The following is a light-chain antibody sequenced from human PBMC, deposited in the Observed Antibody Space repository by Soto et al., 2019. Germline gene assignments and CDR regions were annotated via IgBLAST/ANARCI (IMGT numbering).Light chain of an antibody. J-gene: IGKJ1*01. Sequence: EIVMTQSPATLSVSPGERAPLSCRASQRVSRNLAWYQQKPGQAPRLLIYDASTRATGIPARFSGSGSETEFTLTISSLQSEDYAIYYCQQYNNWPPWTFGQGTKVEIK. CDR1: QRVSRN. CDR2: DAS. CDR3: QQYNNWPPWT. V-gene: IGKV3-15*01.